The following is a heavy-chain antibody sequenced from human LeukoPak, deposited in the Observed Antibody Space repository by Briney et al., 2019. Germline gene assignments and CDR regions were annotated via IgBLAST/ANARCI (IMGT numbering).Heavy chain of an antibody. Sequence: GASVKVSCKASGYTFTSYYMHWVRQAPGQGLEWMGIINPSGGSTSYAQKFQGRVTMTRDTSTSTVYMELSSLRSDDTAVYYCARGGSYYYDSSGYYDYWGQGTLVTVSS. CDR2: INPSGGST. CDR3: ARGGSYYYDSSGYYDY. V-gene: IGHV1-46*01. CDR1: GYTFTSYY. D-gene: IGHD3-22*01. J-gene: IGHJ4*02.